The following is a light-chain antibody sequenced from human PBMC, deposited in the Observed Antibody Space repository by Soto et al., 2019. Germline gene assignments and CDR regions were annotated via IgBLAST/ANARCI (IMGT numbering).Light chain of an antibody. V-gene: IGKV3-15*01. CDR3: QQYGSWT. Sequence: EIVMTQSPATLSVSPGERATLSCRASQSVYSNLAWYQQKPGQPPRLLIYGASTRATGIPARFSGSGSGTEFTFTISRLEPEDSAIYYCQQYGSWTFGQGTKVEI. CDR2: GAS. J-gene: IGKJ1*01. CDR1: QSVYSN.